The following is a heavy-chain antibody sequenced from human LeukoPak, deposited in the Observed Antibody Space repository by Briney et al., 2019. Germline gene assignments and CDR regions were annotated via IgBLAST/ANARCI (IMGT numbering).Heavy chain of an antibody. CDR3: ARDRDYGDYVLFDY. CDR2: INAGNGNT. V-gene: IGHV1-3*01. Sequence: ASVKVSRKASGYTFTSYAMHWVRQAPGQRLEWMGWINAGNGNTKYSQKFQGRVTITRDTSASTAYMELSSLRSEDTAVYYCARDRDYGDYVLFDYWGQGTLVTVSS. J-gene: IGHJ4*02. CDR1: GYTFTSYA. D-gene: IGHD4-17*01.